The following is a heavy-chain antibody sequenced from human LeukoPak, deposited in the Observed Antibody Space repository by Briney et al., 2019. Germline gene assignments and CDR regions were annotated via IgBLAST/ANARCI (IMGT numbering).Heavy chain of an antibody. Sequence: SETLSLTCTVSNDSISPLSWGWIRQPPGKGLEFIGYIFYSGTTNFNPSLKSRVTLSVDTSKNQFSLRLNSVTAADTAVYYCARGGSAAKYYFDSWGQGTLVTVSS. J-gene: IGHJ4*02. CDR2: IFYSGTT. CDR1: NDSISPLS. D-gene: IGHD6-13*01. V-gene: IGHV4-59*11. CDR3: ARGGSAAKYYFDS.